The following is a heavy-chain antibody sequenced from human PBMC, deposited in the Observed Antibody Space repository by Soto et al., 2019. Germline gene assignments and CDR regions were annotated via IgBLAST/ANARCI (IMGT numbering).Heavy chain of an antibody. J-gene: IGHJ4*02. CDR2: IYPGDSDT. Sequence: PGASLKISCKGSGYSFTSYWIGWVRQMPGKGLEWMGIIYPGDSDTRYSPSFQGQVTISADKSISTAYLQWSSLRAEDTAVYYCAKARMVAVATRSAFDYWGQGTLVTVSS. CDR3: AKARMVAVATRSAFDY. D-gene: IGHD6-19*01. CDR1: GYSFTSYW. V-gene: IGHV5-51*01.